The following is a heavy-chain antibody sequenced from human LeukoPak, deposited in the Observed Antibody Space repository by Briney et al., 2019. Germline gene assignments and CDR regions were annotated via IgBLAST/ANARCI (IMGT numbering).Heavy chain of an antibody. D-gene: IGHD5-12*01. J-gene: IGHJ5*02. CDR1: GGTFSSYA. Sequence: SVTVSCKASGGTFSSYAISWVRQAPGQGLEWMGGIIPIFGTANYAQKFQGRVTITADESTSTAYMELSSLRSEDTAVYYCARVRDEATIRSSFDPWGQGTLVTVSS. CDR2: IIPIFGTA. V-gene: IGHV1-69*01. CDR3: ARVRDEATIRSSFDP.